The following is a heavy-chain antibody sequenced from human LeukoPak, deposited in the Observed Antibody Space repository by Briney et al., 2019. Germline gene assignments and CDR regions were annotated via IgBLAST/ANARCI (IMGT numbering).Heavy chain of an antibody. J-gene: IGHJ4*02. Sequence: GGSLRLSCAASGFRFRDYWMVWLRQAPGMGLEWVASIKPDGSQRDYVDSVKGRFTISRDNAQNSLYLQMNSLRVENTAVYYCARDDASSSFTYWGQGALVTVSS. CDR3: ARDDASSSFTY. D-gene: IGHD3-16*01. V-gene: IGHV3-7*01. CDR1: GFRFRDYW. CDR2: IKPDGSQR.